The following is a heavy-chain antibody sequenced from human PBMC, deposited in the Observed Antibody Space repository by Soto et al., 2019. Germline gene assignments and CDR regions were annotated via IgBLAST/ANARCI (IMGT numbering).Heavy chain of an antibody. Sequence: QVQLQESGPGLVKPSQTLSLTCTVSGGSISSGGYYWSWIRQHPGKGLEWIGYIYYSGSTYYNPSLESRVTXXVXTYXNQFSLKLSSVTAADTAVYYCASGYDILTGFLFDLWGRGTLVTVSS. CDR1: GGSISSGGYY. CDR2: IYYSGST. J-gene: IGHJ2*01. V-gene: IGHV4-31*03. D-gene: IGHD3-9*01. CDR3: ASGYDILTGFLFDL.